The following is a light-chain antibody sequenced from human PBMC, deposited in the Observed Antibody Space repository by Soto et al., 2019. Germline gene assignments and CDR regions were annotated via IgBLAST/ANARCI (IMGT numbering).Light chain of an antibody. CDR1: GSDVGGYDY. Sequence: QSALTQPASVSGSPGQSITISCAGTGSDVGGYDYVSWYQQHPGKAPKLMLYDVSDRPSRVSNRFSGSKSGNTASLTISGLQPEDEADYYCSSYTSSSTVVFGGGTKLTVL. J-gene: IGLJ2*01. CDR2: DVS. CDR3: SSYTSSSTVV. V-gene: IGLV2-14*01.